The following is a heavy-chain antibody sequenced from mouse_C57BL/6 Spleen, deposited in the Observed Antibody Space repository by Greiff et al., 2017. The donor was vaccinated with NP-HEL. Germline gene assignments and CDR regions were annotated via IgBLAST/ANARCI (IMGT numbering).Heavy chain of an antibody. D-gene: IGHD2-3*01. J-gene: IGHJ1*03. Sequence: EVQLQQSGAELVKPGASVKLSCTASGFNIKDYYMHWVKQRTGQGLEWIGRIDPEDGETKYAAKFQGKATITADTSSNTAYLQLSSLTSEDTAVYYCARGDGYYRYFDVWGTGTTVTVSS. CDR1: GFNIKDYY. CDR2: IDPEDGET. V-gene: IGHV14-2*01. CDR3: ARGDGYYRYFDV.